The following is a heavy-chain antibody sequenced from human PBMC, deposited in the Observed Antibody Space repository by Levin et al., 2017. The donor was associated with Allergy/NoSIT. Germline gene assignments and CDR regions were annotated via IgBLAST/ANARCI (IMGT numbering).Heavy chain of an antibody. CDR2: VGTDGSDT. V-gene: IGHV3-74*01. D-gene: IGHD3-10*01. CDR1: GFSISSYW. J-gene: IGHJ4*02. CDR3: TRDPVNYGRIRYYFDY. Sequence: GGSLRLSCAASGFSISSYWLHWVRQVPGKWPVWVARVGTDGSDTSYADSVKGRFTISRDNAKNTLYLQMNSLRAEDTAVYYCTRDPVNYGRIRYYFDYWGQGVPVTVSS.